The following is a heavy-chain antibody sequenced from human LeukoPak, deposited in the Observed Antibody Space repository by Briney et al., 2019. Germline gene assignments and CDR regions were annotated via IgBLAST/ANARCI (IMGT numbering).Heavy chain of an antibody. J-gene: IGHJ4*02. CDR3: ARDDEGIVGATLDY. Sequence: ASVKVSCKASGGTFGSYAISWVRQAPGQGLEWMGGIIPIFGTANYAQKFQGRVTITADESTSTAYMELSSLRSEDTAVYYCARDDEGIVGATLDYWGQGTLVTVSS. D-gene: IGHD1-26*01. CDR2: IIPIFGTA. V-gene: IGHV1-69*13. CDR1: GGTFGSYA.